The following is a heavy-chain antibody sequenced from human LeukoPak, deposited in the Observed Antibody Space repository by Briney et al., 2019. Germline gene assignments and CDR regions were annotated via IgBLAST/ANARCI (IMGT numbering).Heavy chain of an antibody. CDR1: GFTFSSSD. CDR2: IRYDGSNK. D-gene: IGHD3-10*01. V-gene: IGHV3-30*02. CDR3: ARLFESGTYNNFFHY. Sequence: GGSLRLSCAASGFTFSSSDMHWVRQAPGKGLEWVAFIRYDGSNKYYADSVKGRFTISRDNSKNTLYLQMDSLRPEDTAEYYCARLFESGTYNNFFHYWGQGTLVTVSS. J-gene: IGHJ4*02.